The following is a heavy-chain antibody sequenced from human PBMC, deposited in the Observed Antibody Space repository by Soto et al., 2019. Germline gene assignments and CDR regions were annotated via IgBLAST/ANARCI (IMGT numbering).Heavy chain of an antibody. CDR3: AAFYLRAVAGEFDY. CDR1: GGTFSSYA. J-gene: IGHJ4*02. V-gene: IGHV1-69*13. CDR2: IIPIFGTA. Sequence: GASVKVSCKASGGTFSSYAISWVRQAPGQGLEWMGGIIPIFGTANYAQKFQGRVTITADESTSTAYMELSSLRSEDTAVYYCAAFYLRAVAGEFDYWGQGTLVTVSS. D-gene: IGHD6-19*01.